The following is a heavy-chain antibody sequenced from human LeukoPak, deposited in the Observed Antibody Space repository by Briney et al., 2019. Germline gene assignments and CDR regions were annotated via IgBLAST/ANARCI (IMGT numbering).Heavy chain of an antibody. CDR2: IYTSGST. D-gene: IGHD6-13*01. CDR3: ARGGTAAAGKYYYYYYMDV. Sequence: SDTLSLTCTVSGGSISSNYWSWIRQPAGKGLEWIGRIYTSGSTNYNPSLKSRVTISVDTSKNQFSLKLSSVTAADTAVYYCARGGTAAAGKYYYYYYMDVWGKGTTVTVSS. J-gene: IGHJ6*03. CDR1: GGSISSNY. V-gene: IGHV4-4*07.